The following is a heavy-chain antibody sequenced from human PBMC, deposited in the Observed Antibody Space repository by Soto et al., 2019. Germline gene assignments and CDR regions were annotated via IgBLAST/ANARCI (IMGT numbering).Heavy chain of an antibody. D-gene: IGHD5-12*01. CDR2: ISNYNDNT. J-gene: IGHJ5*02. CDR1: GYTFTSYG. CDR3: ARDEWISVNYFDP. Sequence: ASVKVSCKASGYTFTSYGISWVRQAPGQGLEWIGWISNYNDNTYYAEKLQGRLTLTTDTSTSTAYMELKSLTSDDTAFYYCARDEWISVNYFDPWGQGTLVTVSS. V-gene: IGHV1-18*01.